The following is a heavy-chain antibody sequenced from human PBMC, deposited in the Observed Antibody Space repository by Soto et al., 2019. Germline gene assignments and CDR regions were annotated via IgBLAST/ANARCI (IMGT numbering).Heavy chain of an antibody. CDR1: GGSMTSGDQY. D-gene: IGHD1-1*01. V-gene: IGHV4-31*03. CDR2: INHRGSL. CDR3: ARELPQRQGRNMDV. Sequence: SETLSLTGTVTGGSMTSGDQYWTWIRHRPGEGLEWFGYINHRGSLYYNPSLKSRVSMSVDTSKNQFSLNLSSVTAADTAVYYCARELPQRQGRNMDVWGQGTTVTVSS. J-gene: IGHJ6*02.